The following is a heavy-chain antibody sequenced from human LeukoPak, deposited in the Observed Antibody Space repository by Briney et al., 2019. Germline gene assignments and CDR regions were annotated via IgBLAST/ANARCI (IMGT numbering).Heavy chain of an antibody. V-gene: IGHV4-61*08. CDR3: ARDQTDSSGWSYAFDI. J-gene: IGHJ3*02. CDR1: GGSISSGGYS. CDR2: IYYSGST. D-gene: IGHD6-19*01. Sequence: SETLSLTCAVSGGSISSGGYSWSWIRQPPGKGLEWIGYIYYSGSTNYNPSLKSRVTISVDTSKNQFSLKLSSVTAADTAVYYCARDQTDSSGWSYAFDIWGQGTMVTVSS.